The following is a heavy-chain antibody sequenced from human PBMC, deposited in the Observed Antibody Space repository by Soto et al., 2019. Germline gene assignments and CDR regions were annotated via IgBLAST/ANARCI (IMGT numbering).Heavy chain of an antibody. CDR2: ISGSGGST. Sequence: GGSLRLSCAASGFTFSSYAMSWVRQAPGKGLEWVSAISGSGGSTYYADSVKGRFTISRDNSKNTLYLQMNSLRAEDTAVYYCAKHRIVVVITTFNAFDIWGQGTMVTVS. CDR3: AKHRIVVVITTFNAFDI. J-gene: IGHJ3*02. V-gene: IGHV3-23*01. CDR1: GFTFSSYA. D-gene: IGHD3-22*01.